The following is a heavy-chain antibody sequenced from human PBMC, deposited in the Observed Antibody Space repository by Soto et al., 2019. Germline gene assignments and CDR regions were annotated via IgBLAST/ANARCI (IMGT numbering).Heavy chain of an antibody. J-gene: IGHJ4*02. Sequence: EVQLLESGGGLIQPGGSLRLSCSASGFSFSSYAMLWVRQDPGKGLELVSVISGRGGSSYFADSAKGRFTISRDNSKNMLYLEMNSLRAEDTAIYFCAKGSIEYSASVDYWGQGTLVIVSS. CDR3: AKGSIEYSASVDY. D-gene: IGHD1-26*01. CDR1: GFSFSSYA. CDR2: ISGRGGSS. V-gene: IGHV3-23*01.